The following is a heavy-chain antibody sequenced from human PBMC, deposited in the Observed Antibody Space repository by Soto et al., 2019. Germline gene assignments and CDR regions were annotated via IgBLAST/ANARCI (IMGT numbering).Heavy chain of an antibody. CDR3: ARAGDPLFWYFDL. J-gene: IGHJ2*01. V-gene: IGHV6-1*01. CDR2: TYFRSGWYH. CDR1: GDNVSSKIAA. D-gene: IGHD7-27*01. Sequence: QIQLQESGPGLVRPSQTLSLTCAISGDNVSSKIAAWNWIRQSPSRGLEWLGRTYFRSGWYHDYPLSLQRRVTITADTSKNHFSLQLTSVTPDDTAVYYCARAGDPLFWYFDLWGRGTLVTVSS.